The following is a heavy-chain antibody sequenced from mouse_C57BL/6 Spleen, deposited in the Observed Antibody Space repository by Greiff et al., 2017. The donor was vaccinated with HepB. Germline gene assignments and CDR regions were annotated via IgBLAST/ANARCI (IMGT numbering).Heavy chain of an antibody. Sequence: DVHLVESGGGLVKPGGSLKLSCAASGFTFSSYAMSWVRQTPEKRLEWVATISDGGSYTYYPDNVKGRFTISRDNAKNNLYLQMSHLKSEDTAMYYCARDRGVTNYFDYWGQGTTLTVSS. J-gene: IGHJ2*01. CDR3: ARDRGVTNYFDY. V-gene: IGHV5-4*01. CDR2: ISDGGSYT. D-gene: IGHD2-1*01. CDR1: GFTFSSYA.